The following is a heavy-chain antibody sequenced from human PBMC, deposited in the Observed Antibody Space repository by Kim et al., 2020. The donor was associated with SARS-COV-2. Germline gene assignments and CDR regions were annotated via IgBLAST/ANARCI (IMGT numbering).Heavy chain of an antibody. J-gene: IGHJ6*02. CDR3: GRIDSFKWFGDLLAEFYYYNGMDV. CDR1: GYTFTNYG. V-gene: IGHV1-18*01. D-gene: IGHD3-10*01. CDR2: ISAYNCNT. Sequence: ASVKVSCKASGYTFTNYGISWVRQAPGQGLEWMGWISAYNCNTNYAQKLQGRVTMTTDTSTSTAYMELRSLRSDDTAVYYCGRIDSFKWFGDLLAEFYYYNGMDVWGQGTTVTVSS.